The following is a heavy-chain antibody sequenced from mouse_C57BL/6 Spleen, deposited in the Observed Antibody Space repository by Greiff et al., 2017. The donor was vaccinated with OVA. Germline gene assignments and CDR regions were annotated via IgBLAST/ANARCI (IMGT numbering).Heavy chain of an antibody. CDR3: ARGSGDYYAMDY. V-gene: IGHV1-80*01. CDR1: GYTFTSYW. D-gene: IGHD3-2*02. CDR2: IYPGDGDT. J-gene: IGHJ4*01. Sequence: QVQLQQSGAELVKPGASVKMSCKASGYTFTSYWITWVKQRPGQGLEWIGQIYPGDGDTNYNGKFKGKATLTADKSSSTAYMQLSSLTSEDSAVYFCARGSGDYYAMDYWGQGTSVTVSS.